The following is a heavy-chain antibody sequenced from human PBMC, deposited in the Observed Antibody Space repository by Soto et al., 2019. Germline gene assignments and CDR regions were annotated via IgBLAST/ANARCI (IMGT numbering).Heavy chain of an antibody. D-gene: IGHD3-3*01. J-gene: IGHJ4*02. CDR1: GYTFTSYG. CDR3: ARDRPPYYDFWSGSTERPYYFDY. Sequence: GASVKVSFKASGYTFTSYGISWVRQAPGQGLEWMGWISAYNGNTNYAQKLQGRVTMTTDTSTSTAYMELRSLRSDDTAVYYCARDRPPYYDFWSGSTERPYYFDYWGQGTLVTVSS. CDR2: ISAYNGNT. V-gene: IGHV1-18*01.